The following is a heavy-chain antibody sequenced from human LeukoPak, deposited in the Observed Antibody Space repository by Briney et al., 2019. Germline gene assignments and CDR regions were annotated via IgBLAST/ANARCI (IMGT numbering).Heavy chain of an antibody. Sequence: SETLSLTCTVSGYSISNSYYWGWIRQPPGKGLEWIGSIYHSGSTYYNPSLKSRVTISLDASNKQFSLRLSSVTAADTAVYYCARGSHPVTGTLGGYFDPWGQGTLVTVSS. V-gene: IGHV4-38-2*02. J-gene: IGHJ4*02. CDR3: ARGSHPVTGTLGGYFDP. CDR2: IYHSGST. CDR1: GYSISNSYY. D-gene: IGHD6-19*01.